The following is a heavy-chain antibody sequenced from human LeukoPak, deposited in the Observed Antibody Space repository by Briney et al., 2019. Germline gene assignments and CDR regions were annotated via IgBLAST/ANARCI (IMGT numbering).Heavy chain of an antibody. D-gene: IGHD2-21*02. CDR1: GGSFSGYY. Sequence: SETLSLTCAVYGGSFSGYYWSWIRQPPGKGLGWIGEINHSGSTNYNPSLKSRVTISVDTSKNQFSLKLSSVTAADTAVYYCARGLAYCGGDCPDAFDIWGQGTMVTVSS. V-gene: IGHV4-34*01. CDR3: ARGLAYCGGDCPDAFDI. CDR2: INHSGST. J-gene: IGHJ3*02.